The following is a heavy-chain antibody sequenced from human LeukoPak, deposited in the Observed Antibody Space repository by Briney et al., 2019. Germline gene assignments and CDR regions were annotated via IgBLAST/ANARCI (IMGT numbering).Heavy chain of an antibody. V-gene: IGHV3-21*01. CDR3: ARDPEASYYYYGMDV. D-gene: IGHD1-26*01. J-gene: IGHJ6*02. CDR2: ISSSSSYI. Sequence: GGSLRLSCAASGFTFSSYSMNWVRQAPGKGLEWVSSISSSSSYIYYADSVKGRFTISRDNAKNSLYLQMNSLRAEDTAVYYCARDPEASYYYYGMDVWGQGTTVTVSS. CDR1: GFTFSSYS.